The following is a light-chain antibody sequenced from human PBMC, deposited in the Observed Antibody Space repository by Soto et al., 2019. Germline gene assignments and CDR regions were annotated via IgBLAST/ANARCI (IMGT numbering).Light chain of an antibody. CDR3: QQYGTSPRT. CDR1: QSVSNNY. Sequence: EIVLTQSPGTLSLPPGERATLSCSASQSVSNNYLAWYQQKPGQAPRLLIYGASNRATGIPDRFSGSGSGTDFTLTISRLEPEDFAVYYCQQYGTSPRTCGQGTKGAIK. CDR2: GAS. J-gene: IGKJ1*01. V-gene: IGKV3-20*01.